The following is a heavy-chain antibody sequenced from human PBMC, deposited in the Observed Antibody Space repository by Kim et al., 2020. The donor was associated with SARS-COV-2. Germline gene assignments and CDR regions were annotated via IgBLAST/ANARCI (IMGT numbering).Heavy chain of an antibody. CDR2: ITHSGST. CDR1: GGAFSGYY. D-gene: IGHD3-22*01. CDR3: ASPLSGYYDSSGYPY. V-gene: IGHV4-34*01. Sequence: SETLSLTCAVYGGAFSGYYWSWIRQPPGKGLEWIGEITHSGSTNYNPSLKSRVTISVDTSKNQFSLKLSSVTAADTAVYYCASPLSGYYDSSGYPYWGQG. J-gene: IGHJ4*02.